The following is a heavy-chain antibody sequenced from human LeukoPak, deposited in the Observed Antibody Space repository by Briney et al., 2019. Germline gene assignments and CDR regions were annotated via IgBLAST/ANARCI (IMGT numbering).Heavy chain of an antibody. D-gene: IGHD3-22*01. J-gene: IGHJ4*02. CDR1: GYSISSRYY. V-gene: IGHV4-38-2*02. CDR2: IYHSGST. Sequence: SETLSLTCTVSGYSISSRYYWGWIWQPPGKGLEWIGSIYHSGSTYYNPSLKSRVTISVDTSKNQFSLKLSSVTAADTAVYYCAREWTYDSSGYYYWYFDYWGQGTLVTVSS. CDR3: AREWTYDSSGYYYWYFDY.